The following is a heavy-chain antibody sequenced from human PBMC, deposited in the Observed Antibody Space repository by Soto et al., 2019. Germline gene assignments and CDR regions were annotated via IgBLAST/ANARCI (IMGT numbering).Heavy chain of an antibody. CDR3: ASRPLEMATITNDY. J-gene: IGHJ4*02. Sequence: QVQLVQSGAEVKKPGASVKVSCKASGYTFTSYDINWVRQATGQGLEWMGWMNPNSGNTGYAQNFQGRVTMTRDTSISTAYMELSSLRSEDTAVYYCASRPLEMATITNDYWGQGTLVTVSS. V-gene: IGHV1-8*01. CDR2: MNPNSGNT. D-gene: IGHD5-12*01. CDR1: GYTFTSYD.